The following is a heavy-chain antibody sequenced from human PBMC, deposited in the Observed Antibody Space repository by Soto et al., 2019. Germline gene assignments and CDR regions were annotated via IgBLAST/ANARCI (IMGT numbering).Heavy chain of an antibody. CDR2: ISGSATST. CDR1: RFTFSNYA. V-gene: IGHV3-23*01. CDR3: AKDLSHDYGDYVVLLSQPFDY. J-gene: IGHJ4*02. D-gene: IGHD4-17*01. Sequence: EVQLLESGGGLVQPGGSLRLSCAASRFTFSNYAMGWVRQAPGKGLEWVSTISGSATSTYYADFVKRRFTISRDNSKNTLYLQMNSLRVEDTAVYYCAKDLSHDYGDYVVLLSQPFDYWGQGTLVTVSS.